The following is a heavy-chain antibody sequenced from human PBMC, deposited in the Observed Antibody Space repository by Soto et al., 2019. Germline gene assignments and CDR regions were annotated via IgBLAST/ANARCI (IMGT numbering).Heavy chain of an antibody. CDR2: IYYSGST. CDR1: GGSISSGGYY. D-gene: IGHD1-7*01. J-gene: IGHJ6*02. Sequence: QVQLQESGPGLVKPSQTLSLTCTVSGGSISSGGYYWSWIRQHPGKGLEWIGYIYYSGSTYFNPSLKSRVTISVETAKNQYSLKLSSVTAADTAVYYCARETGITGTDYYGMDVWGQGTTVNVSS. V-gene: IGHV4-31*03. CDR3: ARETGITGTDYYGMDV.